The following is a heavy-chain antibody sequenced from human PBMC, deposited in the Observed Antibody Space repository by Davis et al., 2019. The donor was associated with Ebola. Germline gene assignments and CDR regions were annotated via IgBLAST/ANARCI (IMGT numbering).Heavy chain of an antibody. CDR1: GGTFSSYA. J-gene: IGHJ6*02. Sequence: AASVKVSCKASGGTFSSYAISWVRQAPGQGLEWMGGIIPIFGTANYAKKFQGRVTITADKSTSTAYMELSSLRSEDTAVYYCARDAQPFGIRYGMDVWGQGTTVTVSS. D-gene: IGHD3-10*01. V-gene: IGHV1-69*06. CDR3: ARDAQPFGIRYGMDV. CDR2: IIPIFGTA.